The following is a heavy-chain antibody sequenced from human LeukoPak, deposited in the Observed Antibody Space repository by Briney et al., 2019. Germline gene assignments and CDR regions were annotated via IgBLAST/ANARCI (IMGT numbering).Heavy chain of an antibody. D-gene: IGHD6-19*01. CDR2: INPSGGST. CDR3: AGIAVAGQVY. J-gene: IGHJ4*02. V-gene: IGHV1-46*01. CDR1: GYTFTSHY. Sequence: GASVKVSCKASGYTFTSHYTHWVRQAPGQGLEWMGIINPSGGSTSYAQKFQGRVTMTRDMSTSTVYMELSSLRSEDTAVYYCAGIAVAGQVYWGQGTLVTVSS.